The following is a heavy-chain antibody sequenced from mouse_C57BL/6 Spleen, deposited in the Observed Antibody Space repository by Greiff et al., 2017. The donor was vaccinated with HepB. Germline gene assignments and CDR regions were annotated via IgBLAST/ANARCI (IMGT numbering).Heavy chain of an antibody. CDR1: GYTFTSYW. V-gene: IGHV1-69*01. CDR2: IAPSDSYT. Sequence: QVQLQQPGAELVMPGASVKLSCKASGYTFTSYWMHWVKQRPGQGLEWIGEIAPSDSYTNYNQKFKGKSTLTVDKSSSTAYMQLSSLTSEDSAVYYCARYDSNDYAMDYWGQGTSVTVSS. J-gene: IGHJ4*01. D-gene: IGHD2-5*01. CDR3: ARYDSNDYAMDY.